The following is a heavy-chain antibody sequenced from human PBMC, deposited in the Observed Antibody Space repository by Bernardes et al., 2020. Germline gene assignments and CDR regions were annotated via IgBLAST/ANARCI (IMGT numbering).Heavy chain of an antibody. CDR1: GGSISTTDYY. J-gene: IGHJ4*02. D-gene: IGHD3-22*01. V-gene: IGHV4-39*01. CDR2: IYYSGGT. Sequence: EPLSLTCAVSGGSISTTDYYWGWFRQPPGKGLEWIGNIYYSGGTSYSPSLKSRVTISVDKSKNQFSLKLRSVTAADTAVYYCARIDFFDFDSSGYADYWGQGTRLTVSS. CDR3: ARIDFFDFDSSGYADY.